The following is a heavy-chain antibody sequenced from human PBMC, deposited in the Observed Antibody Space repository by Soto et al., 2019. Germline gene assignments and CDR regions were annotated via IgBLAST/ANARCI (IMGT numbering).Heavy chain of an antibody. J-gene: IGHJ4*01. CDR1: GFTLSDAC. CDR3: TTDSHFTMVLVRFDF. V-gene: IGHV3-15*07. CDR2: IKSKTDGGTT. D-gene: IGHD3-10*01. Sequence: LSLSRTISGFTLSDACINWVRQAPGKGLEWVGRIKSKTDGGTTDFAAPVKGRFAISRDDSKNMVYLQMNSLKTEDTAVYYCTTDSHFTMVLVRFDFWGLGTLVTVSS.